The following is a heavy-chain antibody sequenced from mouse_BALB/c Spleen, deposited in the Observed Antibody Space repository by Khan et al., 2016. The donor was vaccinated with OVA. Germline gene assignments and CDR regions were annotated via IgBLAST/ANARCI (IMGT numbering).Heavy chain of an antibody. Sequence: EVQLQQSGAELVQPGASVKISCKASGYSFTGYFMNWVVQSHGQSLEWIGRINPHIGESFYNPKFKGKATLTVDESSSTAHMQLRSLSSEDSAVYYAGGKNGSDMDYWGQGTTLKVSS. CDR3: GGKNGSDMDY. D-gene: IGHD1-1*01. CDR1: GYSFTGYF. J-gene: IGHJ2*01. CDR2: INPHIGES. V-gene: IGHV1-20*02.